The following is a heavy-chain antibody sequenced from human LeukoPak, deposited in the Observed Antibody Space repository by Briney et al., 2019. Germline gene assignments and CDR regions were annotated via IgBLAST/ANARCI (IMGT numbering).Heavy chain of an antibody. V-gene: IGHV3-20*04. J-gene: IGHJ3*02. D-gene: IGHD1-26*01. CDR1: GFNFNTYW. CDR2: INWNGGST. Sequence: PGGSLRLSCAASGFNFNTYWMSWVRQAPGKGLEWVSGINWNGGSTGYADSVKGRFTISRDNAKNSLYLQMNSLRAEDTALYYCARVRKEGAVGATGAFDIWGQGTMVTVSS. CDR3: ARVRKEGAVGATGAFDI.